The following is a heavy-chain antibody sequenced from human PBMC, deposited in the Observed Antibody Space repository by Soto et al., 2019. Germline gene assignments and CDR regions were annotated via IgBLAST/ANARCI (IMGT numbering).Heavy chain of an antibody. CDR2: INAGNGNT. V-gene: IGHV1-3*01. D-gene: IGHD5-18*01. Sequence: ASVKVACKASGYTFTAQAMHWVRQAPGQGLEWMGWINAGNGNTKYSQKFQGRVTITRDTSASTAYMELSSLRSEDTAVYYCARGLNGYLHYFDYWGQGTPVTVPS. CDR3: ARGLNGYLHYFDY. CDR1: GYTFTAQA. J-gene: IGHJ4*02.